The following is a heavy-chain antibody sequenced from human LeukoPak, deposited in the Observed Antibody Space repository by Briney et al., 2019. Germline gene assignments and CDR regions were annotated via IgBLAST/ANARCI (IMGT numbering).Heavy chain of an antibody. V-gene: IGHV1-2*06. CDR2: INPNSGST. D-gene: IGHD6-19*01. CDR3: ARPRDPGLAVAIDY. J-gene: IGHJ4*02. CDR1: GYTFTSYY. Sequence: ASVKVSCKASGYTFTSYYMHWVRQAPGQGLEWMGRINPNSGSTNYAQKFQGRVTMTRDTSISTAYMELSRLRSDDTAMYYCARPRDPGLAVAIDYWGQGTLVAVSS.